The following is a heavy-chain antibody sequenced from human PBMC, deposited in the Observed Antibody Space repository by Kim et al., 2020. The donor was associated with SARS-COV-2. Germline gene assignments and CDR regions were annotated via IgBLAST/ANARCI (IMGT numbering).Heavy chain of an antibody. V-gene: IGHV4-34*01. CDR3: ARTRVLRFLEWSSSWGYYYMAV. J-gene: IGHJ6*03. CDR1: GGSFSGYY. D-gene: IGHD3-3*01. CDR2: INHSGST. Sequence: SETLSLTCAVYGGSFSGYYWSWIRQPPGKGLEWIGEINHSGSTNYNPSLKSRVTISVDTSKNQFSLKLSSVTAADTALYYCARTRVLRFLEWSSSWGYYYMAVWGKGTPVTVSS.